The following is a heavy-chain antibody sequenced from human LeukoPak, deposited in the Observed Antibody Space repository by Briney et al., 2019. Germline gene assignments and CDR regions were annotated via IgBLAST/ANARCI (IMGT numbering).Heavy chain of an antibody. J-gene: IGHJ3*02. CDR3: ARGLLWFGELTFDI. CDR1: GYTLTELS. V-gene: IGHV1-2*02. CDR2: INPNSGGT. Sequence: ASVKVSCKVSGYTLTELSMHWVRQAPGKGLEWMGWINPNSGGTNYAQKFQGRVTMTRDTSISTAYMELSRLRSDDTAVYYCARGLLWFGELTFDIWGQGTMVTVSS. D-gene: IGHD3-10*01.